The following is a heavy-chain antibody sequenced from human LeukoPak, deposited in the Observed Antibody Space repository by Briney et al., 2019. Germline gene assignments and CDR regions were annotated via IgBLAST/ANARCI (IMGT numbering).Heavy chain of an antibody. CDR3: AREVIAAAGNDY. D-gene: IGHD6-13*01. CDR2: INHSGST. J-gene: IGHJ4*02. Sequence: SETLSLTCAVYGGSFSGYYWSWIRQPPGRGLEWIGEINHSGSTNYNPSLKSRVTISVDTSKNQFSLKLSSVTAADTAVYYCAREVIAAAGNDYWGQGTLVTVSS. CDR1: GGSFSGYY. V-gene: IGHV4-34*01.